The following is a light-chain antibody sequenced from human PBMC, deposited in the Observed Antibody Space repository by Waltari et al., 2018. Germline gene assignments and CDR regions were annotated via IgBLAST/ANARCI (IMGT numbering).Light chain of an antibody. V-gene: IGKV3-11*01. CDR3: QQRSNWPYT. CDR1: QTVRSD. Sequence: EIALTQSPATLSLSPGERDTLSCRASQTVRSDLAWFQQKSGQAPRLLIFDASSRAPGIPAKFSGSGSGTDFTLTVSNLEPEDFAVYYCQQRSNWPYTFGQGTRVEIK. CDR2: DAS. J-gene: IGKJ2*01.